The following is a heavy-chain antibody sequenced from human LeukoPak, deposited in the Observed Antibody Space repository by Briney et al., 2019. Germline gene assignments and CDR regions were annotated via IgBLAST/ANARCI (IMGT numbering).Heavy chain of an antibody. Sequence: GGSLRLSCAASGFTFRNHGMHWVRQAPGKGLEWVAVIYYDGSKKYYVDFVEGRFTMSRDNSKNMLYLQMNNLRADDTAVYYCARDIAARRADLWGQGTLVLVSS. CDR2: IYYDGSKK. V-gene: IGHV3-33*01. CDR3: ARDIAARRADL. CDR1: GFTFRNHG. J-gene: IGHJ5*02. D-gene: IGHD6-6*01.